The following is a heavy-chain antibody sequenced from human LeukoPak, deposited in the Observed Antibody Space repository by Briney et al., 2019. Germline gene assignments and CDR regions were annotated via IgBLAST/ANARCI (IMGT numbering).Heavy chain of an antibody. CDR1: GFTFSSYG. V-gene: IGHV3-30*18. CDR2: ISYDGSNK. D-gene: IGHD2-8*01. J-gene: IGHJ4*02. Sequence: GRSLRLSCAASGFTFSSYGMHWVRQAPGEGLEWVAVISYDGSNKYYADSVKGRFTISRDNSKNTLYLQMNSLRAEDTAVYYCAKEETPNPTIHYFDYWGQGTLVTVSS. CDR3: AKEETPNPTIHYFDY.